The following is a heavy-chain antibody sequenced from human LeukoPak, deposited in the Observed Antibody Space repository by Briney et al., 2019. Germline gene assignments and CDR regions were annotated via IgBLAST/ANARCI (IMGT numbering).Heavy chain of an antibody. Sequence: ASVRVSCKASGYAVNIYDINWVRQATGQGLEWMGWMNPDSGNTGFAQKFQGRVTMTRNTSITTAYMELSSLRFEDTAVYYCAVHLPGDYLDRWGQRTLVTVSS. J-gene: IGHJ4*02. V-gene: IGHV1-8*01. CDR1: GYAVNIYD. CDR2: MNPDSGNT. CDR3: AVHLPGDYLDR.